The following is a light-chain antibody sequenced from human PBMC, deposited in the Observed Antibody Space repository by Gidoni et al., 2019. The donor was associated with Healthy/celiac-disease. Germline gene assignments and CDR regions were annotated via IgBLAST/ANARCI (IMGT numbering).Light chain of an antibody. V-gene: IGLV2-8*01. CDR3: SSYAGSNNVV. CDR1: SSYVGGYNY. CDR2: EVS. J-gene: IGLJ2*01. Sequence: QSAMTQPPSASGSPGQSVTISCTGTSSYVGGYNYVYWYQQHPGKAPKLMIYEVSRRPAWVPDCCSGSKSGNTASLTVSGLQADEEDDYYCSSYAGSNNVVFGGGTKLTVL.